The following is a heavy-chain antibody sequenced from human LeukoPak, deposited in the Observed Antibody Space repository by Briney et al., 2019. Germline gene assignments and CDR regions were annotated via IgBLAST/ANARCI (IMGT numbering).Heavy chain of an antibody. D-gene: IGHD2-2*01. V-gene: IGHV1-69*13. J-gene: IGHJ3*02. Sequence: GASVKVSCKASGGTFSSYAISWVRKAPGQGLEWMGGIIPIFGTANYAQKFQGRVTITADESTSTAYMELSSLRSEDTAVYYCASGSAATRGFWAFDIWGQGTMVTVSS. CDR3: ASGSAATRGFWAFDI. CDR1: GGTFSSYA. CDR2: IIPIFGTA.